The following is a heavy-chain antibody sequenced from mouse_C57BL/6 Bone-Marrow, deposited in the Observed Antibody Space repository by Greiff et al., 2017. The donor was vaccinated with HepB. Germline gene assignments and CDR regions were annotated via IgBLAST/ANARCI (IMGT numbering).Heavy chain of an antibody. CDR1: GYSITSGYY. J-gene: IGHJ1*03. V-gene: IGHV3-6*01. CDR3: ARGATNGNYVTSHWYFDV. CDR2: ISYDGSD. D-gene: IGHD2-1*01. Sequence: EVKLQESGPGLVKPSQSLSLTCSVTGYSITSGYYWNWIRQFPGNKLEWMGYISYDGSDNYNPSLKNRISITRDTSKNQFFLKLNSVTTEDTATYYCARGATNGNYVTSHWYFDVWGTGTTVTVSS.